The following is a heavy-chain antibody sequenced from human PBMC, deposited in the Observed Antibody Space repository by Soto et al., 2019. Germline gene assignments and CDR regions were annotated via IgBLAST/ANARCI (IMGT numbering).Heavy chain of an antibody. V-gene: IGHV3-21*01. Sequence: PGGSLRLSCAASGFTFSSYSMNWVRQAPGKGLEWVSSISSSSSYIYYADSVKGRFTISRDNAKNSLYLQMNSLRAEDTAVYYCARALQGRYFDWLFFRYWGQGTLVTVSS. CDR3: ARALQGRYFDWLFFRY. J-gene: IGHJ4*02. D-gene: IGHD3-9*01. CDR1: GFTFSSYS. CDR2: ISSSSSYI.